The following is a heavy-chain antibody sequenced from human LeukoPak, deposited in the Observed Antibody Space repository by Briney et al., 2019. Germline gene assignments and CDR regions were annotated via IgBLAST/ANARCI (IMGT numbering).Heavy chain of an antibody. CDR2: ISGSGGST. V-gene: IGHV3-23*01. CDR3: AKESGYCSGGSCYFYYGMDV. Sequence: GGSLRLSCAASGFTFSSYAMSWVRQAPGKGLEWVSAISGSGGSTYYADSVKGRFTISRDNSKNTLYLQMNSLRAEDTAVYYCAKESGYCSGGSCYFYYGMDVWGQGTTVTASS. J-gene: IGHJ6*02. D-gene: IGHD2-15*01. CDR1: GFTFSSYA.